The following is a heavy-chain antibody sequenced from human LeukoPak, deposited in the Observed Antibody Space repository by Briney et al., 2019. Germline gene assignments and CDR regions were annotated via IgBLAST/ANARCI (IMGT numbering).Heavy chain of an antibody. CDR3: ARHSIEGGIYESFNF. Sequence: GESLKISCKGSGYRFSRYWITWVRQMPGKGLEWMGRIDPSDSYTNYSPSFRGQVTISADKSITTVYLQWSSLKASDTAMYYCARHSIEGGIYESFNFWGQGTMVTVSS. CDR1: GYRFSRYW. CDR2: IDPSDSYT. V-gene: IGHV5-10-1*01. J-gene: IGHJ3*01. D-gene: IGHD1-26*01.